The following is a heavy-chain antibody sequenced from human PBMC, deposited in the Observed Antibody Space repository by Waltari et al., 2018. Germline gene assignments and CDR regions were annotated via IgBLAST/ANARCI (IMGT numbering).Heavy chain of an antibody. CDR1: GFTFSSYA. V-gene: IGHV3-23*01. Sequence: EVQLLESGGGLVQPGGSLRLSCAASGFTFSSYAMSWVRQAPGKGLEWVSAISGSGGSTYYANSVKGRFTISRDNSKNTLYLQMGSLRAEDMAVYYCARGAGGYSSSPLLFDYWGQGTLVTVSS. J-gene: IGHJ4*02. CDR2: ISGSGGST. D-gene: IGHD6-13*01. CDR3: ARGAGGYSSSPLLFDY.